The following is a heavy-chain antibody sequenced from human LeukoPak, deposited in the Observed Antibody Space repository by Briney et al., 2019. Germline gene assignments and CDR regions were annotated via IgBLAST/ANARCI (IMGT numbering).Heavy chain of an antibody. Sequence: SETLSLTCTVSGGSISSSSYYWSWIRQPPGKGLEWIGYIYYSGSTNYNPSLKSRVTISVDTSKNQFSLKLSSVTAADTAVYYCASGRYSSSWSDYWGQGTLVTVSS. J-gene: IGHJ4*02. V-gene: IGHV4-61*01. CDR3: ASGRYSSSWSDY. CDR1: GGSISSSSYY. D-gene: IGHD6-13*01. CDR2: IYYSGST.